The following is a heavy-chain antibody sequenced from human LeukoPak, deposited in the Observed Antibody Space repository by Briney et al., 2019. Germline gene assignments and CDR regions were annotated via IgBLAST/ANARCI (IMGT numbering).Heavy chain of an antibody. CDR3: AREGSSSWSHYYYYMDV. CDR2: MNPNSGNT. V-gene: IGHV1-8*01. CDR1: GYTFTSYD. J-gene: IGHJ6*03. Sequence: ASVKVSCKASGYTFTSYDINGVRQATGQGLEWMGWMNPNSGNTGYAQKFQGRVTMTRNTSISTAYMELSSLRSEDTAVYYCAREGSSSWSHYYYYMDVWGKGNTVTVSS. D-gene: IGHD6-13*01.